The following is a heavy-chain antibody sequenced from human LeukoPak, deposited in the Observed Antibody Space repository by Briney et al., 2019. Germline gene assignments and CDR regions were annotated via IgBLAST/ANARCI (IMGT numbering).Heavy chain of an antibody. CDR3: ARVLAVPGTPFDY. Sequence: SETLSLTCTVSGGSISSDGYYWTWIRQPAGKGLEWIGRIYASGSTNYNPSLKSRVTISLDTSKNQFSLNLSSVTAADTAMYYCARVLAVPGTPFDYWGQGALVTVSS. CDR2: IYASGST. J-gene: IGHJ4*02. D-gene: IGHD6-19*01. CDR1: GGSISSDGYY. V-gene: IGHV4-61*02.